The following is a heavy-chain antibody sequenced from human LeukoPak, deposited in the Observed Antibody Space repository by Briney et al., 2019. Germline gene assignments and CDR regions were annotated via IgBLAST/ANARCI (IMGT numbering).Heavy chain of an antibody. CDR2: ISSSASTI. J-gene: IGHJ4*02. D-gene: IGHD5-12*01. V-gene: IGHV3-11*01. CDR1: GFTFSDYS. Sequence: PGGSLRLSCAASGFTFSDYSMNWIRQAPGKGLEWVSYISSSASTIYYADSVKGRFIISRDNAKNSLFLQMNSLRAEDTAVYYCARDSGYSGYVFGYWGPGTLVTVSS. CDR3: ARDSGYSGYVFGY.